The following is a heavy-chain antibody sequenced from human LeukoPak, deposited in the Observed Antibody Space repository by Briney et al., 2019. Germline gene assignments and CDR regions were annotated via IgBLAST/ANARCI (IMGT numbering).Heavy chain of an antibody. J-gene: IGHJ6*04. CDR2: ISSSGSTI. D-gene: IGHD3-10*02. V-gene: IGHV3-48*04. Sequence: GSLRLSCAASGFTFSSYSMNWVRQAPGKGLEWVSYISSSGSTIYYADSVKGRFTISRDNAKNSLYLQMNSLRAEDTAVYYCAELGITMIGGVWGKGTTVTISS. CDR3: AELGITMIGGV. CDR1: GFTFSSYS.